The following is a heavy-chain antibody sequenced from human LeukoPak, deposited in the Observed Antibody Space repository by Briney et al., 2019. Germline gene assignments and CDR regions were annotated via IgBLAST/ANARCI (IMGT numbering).Heavy chain of an antibody. Sequence: PSETLSLTCTVSGGSISSSSYYWGWIRQPPGKGLEWIGSIYYSGSTYYNPSLKSRVTTSVDTSKNQFSLKLSSVTAADTAVYYCARIKYYFDYWGQGTLVTVSS. CDR3: ARIKYYFDY. CDR2: IYYSGST. J-gene: IGHJ4*02. V-gene: IGHV4-39*07. CDR1: GGSISSSSYY.